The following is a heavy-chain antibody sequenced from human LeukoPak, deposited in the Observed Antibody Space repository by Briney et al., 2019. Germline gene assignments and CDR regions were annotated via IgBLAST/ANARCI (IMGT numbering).Heavy chain of an antibody. CDR1: GGSISSSSYY. D-gene: IGHD3-10*01. Sequence: SETLSLTCTVSGGSISSSSYYWGWIRQPPGKGLEWIGSIYYSGSTYYNPSLKSRVTISVDTSKNQFSLKLSSVTAADTAVYYCARTTMVRGVYDAFDIWGQGTMVTVSS. J-gene: IGHJ3*02. CDR2: IYYSGST. CDR3: ARTTMVRGVYDAFDI. V-gene: IGHV4-39*07.